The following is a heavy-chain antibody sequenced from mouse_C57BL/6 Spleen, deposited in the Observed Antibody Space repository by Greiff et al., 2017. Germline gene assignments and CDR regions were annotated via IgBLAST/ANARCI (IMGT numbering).Heavy chain of an antibody. CDR1: GFTFSDYG. D-gene: IGHD2-4*01. Sequence: EVKLQESGGGLVKPGGSLKLSCAASGFTFSDYGMHWVRQAPEKGLEWVAYISSGSSTIYYADTVKGRFTISRDNAKNTLFLQMTSLRSEDTAMYYCARPGDYDRWYFDVWGTGTTVTVSS. CDR3: ARPGDYDRWYFDV. V-gene: IGHV5-17*01. CDR2: ISSGSSTI. J-gene: IGHJ1*03.